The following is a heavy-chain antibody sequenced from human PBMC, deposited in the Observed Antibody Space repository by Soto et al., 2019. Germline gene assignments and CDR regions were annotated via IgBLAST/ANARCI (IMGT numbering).Heavy chain of an antibody. CDR1: GFTFSSYG. V-gene: IGHV3-33*01. Sequence: QVQLVESGGGVVQPGRSLRLSCAASGFTFSSYGMHWVRQAPGKGLEWVAVIWYDGSNKYYADSVKGRFTISRDNSKNTLYLQMNSLRAEDTAVYYCARDWAIYGSGRPPTNWFDPWGQGTLVTVSS. CDR3: ARDWAIYGSGRPPTNWFDP. J-gene: IGHJ5*02. CDR2: IWYDGSNK. D-gene: IGHD3-10*01.